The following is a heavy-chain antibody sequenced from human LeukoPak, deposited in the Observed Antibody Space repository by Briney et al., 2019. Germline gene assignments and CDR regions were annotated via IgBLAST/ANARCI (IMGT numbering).Heavy chain of an antibody. J-gene: IGHJ5*02. CDR3: ARDPSRSNYNRWFDP. CDR1: GGSISSIGYF. D-gene: IGHD4-11*01. CDR2: IYYSGST. Sequence: SETLSLTCTVSGGSISSIGYFWGWVRQSQGKGLGWFGYIYYSGSTNYNPSLKSRVTISVDTSKNQFSLKLSSVTAADTAVYYCARDPSRSNYNRWFDPWGQGTLVTVSS. V-gene: IGHV4-61*08.